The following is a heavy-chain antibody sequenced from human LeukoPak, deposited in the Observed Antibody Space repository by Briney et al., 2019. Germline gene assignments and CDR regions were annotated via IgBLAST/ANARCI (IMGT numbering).Heavy chain of an antibody. V-gene: IGHV4-59*01. Sequence: SETLSLTCTVSGGSISSYYWSWIRQPPGKGVEWIGYIYYTGSTNYNPSLKSRVTISVDTSQNQFSLQLTSVTAADTAVYYCAREDGDYWGQGTLVTVSS. CDR1: GGSISSYY. CDR3: AREDGDY. J-gene: IGHJ4*02. CDR2: IYYTGST.